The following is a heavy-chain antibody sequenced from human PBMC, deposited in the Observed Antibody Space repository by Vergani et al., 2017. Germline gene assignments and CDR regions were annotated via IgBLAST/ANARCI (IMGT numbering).Heavy chain of an antibody. J-gene: IGHJ6*03. Sequence: QVQLQESGPGLVKPSETLSLTCTVSGGSISSYYWSWIRQPPGKGLEWLGYIYYSGSTNYNPSLKSRVTISVDTSKNQFSLKLSSVTAADTAVYYCARYYDFWSGSPPDYYYMDVWGKGTTVTVSS. CDR2: IYYSGST. V-gene: IGHV4-59*01. D-gene: IGHD3-3*01. CDR3: ARYYDFWSGSPPDYYYMDV. CDR1: GGSISSYY.